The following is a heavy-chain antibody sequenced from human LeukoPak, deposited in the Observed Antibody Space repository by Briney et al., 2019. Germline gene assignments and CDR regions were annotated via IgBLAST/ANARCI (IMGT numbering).Heavy chain of an antibody. CDR3: AKAPNIVVVPAASYYYGMDV. Sequence: GGSLRLSCAASGFTFSSYAMSWVRQAPGKGLEWVSAISGSGGSTYYADSVKGRFTISRDNSKNTLYLQMNSLRAEDTAVYYCAKAPNIVVVPAASYYYGMDVWGQGTTVTASS. D-gene: IGHD2-2*01. CDR2: ISGSGGST. CDR1: GFTFSSYA. J-gene: IGHJ6*02. V-gene: IGHV3-23*01.